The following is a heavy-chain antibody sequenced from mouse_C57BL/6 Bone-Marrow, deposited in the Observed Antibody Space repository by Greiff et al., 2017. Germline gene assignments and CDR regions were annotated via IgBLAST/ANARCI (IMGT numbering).Heavy chain of an antibody. CDR2: INPNYGTT. Sequence: EVQLQQSGPELVKPGASVKISCKASGYSFTDYNMNWVKQSNGKSLEWIGVINPNYGTTSYNQKFKGKATLTVDQSSSTAYMQLNSLTSEDSAVXYCASQRNYDYDGWFAYWGQGTLVTVSA. V-gene: IGHV1-39*01. CDR3: ASQRNYDYDGWFAY. CDR1: GYSFTDYN. D-gene: IGHD2-4*01. J-gene: IGHJ3*01.